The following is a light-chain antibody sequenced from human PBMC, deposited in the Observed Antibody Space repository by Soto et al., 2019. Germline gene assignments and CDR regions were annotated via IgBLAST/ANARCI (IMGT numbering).Light chain of an antibody. Sequence: QSALTQPPSASGSPGQSVTISCTGTSSDIGDYNYVSWYQQHPGKAPKLMIYEVSHRPSGVSNRFSGSKSGNTASLTISGLQTEDEADYYCNSYTSSSARWVFGGGTKLTVL. V-gene: IGLV2-14*01. J-gene: IGLJ3*02. CDR3: NSYTSSSARWV. CDR2: EVS. CDR1: SSDIGDYNY.